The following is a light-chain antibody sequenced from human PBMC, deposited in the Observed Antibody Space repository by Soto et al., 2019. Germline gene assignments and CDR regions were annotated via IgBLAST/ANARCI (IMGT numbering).Light chain of an antibody. V-gene: IGKV4-1*01. Sequence: DIVMTQSPDSLAAFLGERATINCKSSQSLFYSSNHKNYLAWYQQKPGRPPKLLFYWASTRESRVPDRFTGSGSGTDFTLTISSLQAEDVAIYYCQQYYTTPLTFGGGTKVEMK. CDR3: QQYYTTPLT. CDR1: QSLFYSSNHKNY. J-gene: IGKJ4*01. CDR2: WAS.